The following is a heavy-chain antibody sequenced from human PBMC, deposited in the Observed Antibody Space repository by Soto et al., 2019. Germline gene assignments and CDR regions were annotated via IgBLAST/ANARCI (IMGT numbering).Heavy chain of an antibody. V-gene: IGHV5-10-1*01. Sequence: PGESLKISCKGSGYSFTSYWISWVRQMPGKGLEWMGRIDPSDSYTNYSPSLQGHVTISADKSISTAYLQWSSLKASDTAMYYCARQKGYSAYYYYGMDVWGQGTTVTVSS. CDR1: GYSFTSYW. CDR2: IDPSDSYT. D-gene: IGHD2-15*01. J-gene: IGHJ6*02. CDR3: ARQKGYSAYYYYGMDV.